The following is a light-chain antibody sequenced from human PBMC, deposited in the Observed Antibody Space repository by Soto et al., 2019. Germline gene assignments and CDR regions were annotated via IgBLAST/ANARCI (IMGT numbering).Light chain of an antibody. J-gene: IGKJ5*01. CDR2: DAS. CDR1: QSISSW. CDR3: QQYENLPT. V-gene: IGKV1-5*01. Sequence: DIQMTQSPSTLSASVGDRVTITCRASQSISSWLAWYQQKPGKAPKLLIYDASSLESGVPSRFSGSGSGTEFTLTISSLQPDDFATYYCQQYENLPTFGQGTRLEIK.